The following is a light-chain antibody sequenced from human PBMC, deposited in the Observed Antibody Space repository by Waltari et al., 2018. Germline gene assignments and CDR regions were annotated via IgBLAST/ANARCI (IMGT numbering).Light chain of an antibody. CDR2: END. Sequence: QSVLTQPPSVSAAPGQRVTISCSGSDTNIGRNHVSWYQQLPGTAPKLLIYENDKRPSGIPDRFSGSKFGTSVTLDISGLQTGDEADYHCTTWDTSLVAIVFGGGTKLTVL. V-gene: IGLV1-51*02. CDR1: DTNIGRNH. CDR3: TTWDTSLVAIV. J-gene: IGLJ2*01.